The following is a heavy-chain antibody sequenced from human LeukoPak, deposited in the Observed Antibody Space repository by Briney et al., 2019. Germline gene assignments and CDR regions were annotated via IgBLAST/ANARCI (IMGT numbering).Heavy chain of an antibody. CDR2: ISAYNGNT. D-gene: IGHD6-25*01. J-gene: IGHJ4*02. V-gene: IGHV1-18*01. CDR3: ARGAAIPTRAGFDY. CDR1: GYTFTSYG. Sequence: ASVKVSCKASGYTFTSYGISWVRQAPGQGLEWMGWISAYNGNTNYAQKLQGRVTMTTDTSTSTACMELRSLRSDDTAVYYCARGAAIPTRAGFDYWGQGTLVTVSS.